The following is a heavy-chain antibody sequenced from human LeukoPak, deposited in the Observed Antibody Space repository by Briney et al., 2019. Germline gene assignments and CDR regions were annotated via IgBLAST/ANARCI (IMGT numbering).Heavy chain of an antibody. Sequence: SETLSLTCAVYGGSFSGYYWSWIRQPPGKGLEWIGEINHSGSTNYNPSLKSRVTISVDTSKNQFSLKLSSVTAADTAVYYCARGSGSGPLDYWGQGTLVTVSS. D-gene: IGHD2-15*01. V-gene: IGHV4-34*01. CDR3: ARGSGSGPLDY. CDR2: INHSGST. J-gene: IGHJ4*02. CDR1: GGSFSGYY.